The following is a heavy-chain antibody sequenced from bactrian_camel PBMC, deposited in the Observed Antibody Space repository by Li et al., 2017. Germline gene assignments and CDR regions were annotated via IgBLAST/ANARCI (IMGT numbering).Heavy chain of an antibody. V-gene: IGHV3S6*01. D-gene: IGHD7*01. Sequence: VESGGGLVQPGGSLRLSCIASGYPSSRYSMGWFRQLPGKEREGVANIYADGTVTEYSDSVKGRFAISRDNAKNTLSLQMNALKPEDTAMYYCTADNPQYAVASMRPSAYKFWGQGTQVTVS. J-gene: IGHJ4*01. CDR2: IYADGTVT. CDR3: TADNPQYAVASMRPSAYKF. CDR1: GYPSSRYS.